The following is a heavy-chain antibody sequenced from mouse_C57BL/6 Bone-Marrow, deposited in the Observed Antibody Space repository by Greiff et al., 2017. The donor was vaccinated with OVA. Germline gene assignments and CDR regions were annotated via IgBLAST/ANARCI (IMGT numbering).Heavy chain of an antibody. V-gene: IGHV2-5*01. CDR1: GYSLTSYG. Sequence: QVQLQQSGPGLVQPSQRLSITCTVSGYSLTSYGVRWVRQSPGKGLEWLGVIWRGGSTDYNAAFMSRLSITKDNSKSQVFFKMNSLQADDTAIYFYSKRGSCDSHYYAIDYWGQGTPVIVSS. J-gene: IGHJ4*01. D-gene: IGHD2-12*01. CDR2: IWRGGST. CDR3: SKRGSCDSHYYAIDY.